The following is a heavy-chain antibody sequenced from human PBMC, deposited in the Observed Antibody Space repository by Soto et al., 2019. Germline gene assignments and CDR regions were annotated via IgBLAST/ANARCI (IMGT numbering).Heavy chain of an antibody. D-gene: IGHD5-18*01. CDR2: TYYRSKWYN. J-gene: IGHJ3*02. Sequence: SQTLSLSCAISGDSVSSNSAAWNWIRQSPSRGLEWLGRTYYRSKWYNDYAESVKSRITINPDTSKNQFSLQLNSVTPEDTAVYYFARDTDIPGYTAIPLCAFDIWVHGTMVTVSS. V-gene: IGHV6-1*01. CDR1: GDSVSSNSAA. CDR3: ARDTDIPGYTAIPLCAFDI.